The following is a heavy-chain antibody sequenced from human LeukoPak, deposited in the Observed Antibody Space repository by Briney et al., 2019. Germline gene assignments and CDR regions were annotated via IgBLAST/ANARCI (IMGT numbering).Heavy chain of an antibody. CDR3: ASYLYWWSDLGL. Sequence: GGSLTLSCAASGFTLSDYWLTWLRQAPGKGLEWLANIKTDGSENYYVVSVKGRFTISRDNANNSLYLQMNSLRVEDTAVYFCASYLYWWSDLGLWGQGTLVTVSS. CDR1: GFTLSDYW. D-gene: IGHD2-8*02. V-gene: IGHV3-7*01. CDR2: IKTDGSEN. J-gene: IGHJ4*02.